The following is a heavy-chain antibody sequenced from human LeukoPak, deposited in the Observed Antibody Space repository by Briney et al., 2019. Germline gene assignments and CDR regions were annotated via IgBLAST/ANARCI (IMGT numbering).Heavy chain of an antibody. CDR3: ARGSLRYRYGMDV. D-gene: IGHD3-9*01. Sequence: GASVKVSCKASGYTFTGYYMHWVRQAPGQGLEWMGWINPKSGGTNYAQNFQGRVTMTRDTSISTAYMELSRLRSDDTAVYYCARGSLRYRYGMDVWGQGTTVTVSS. CDR2: INPKSGGT. CDR1: GYTFTGYY. J-gene: IGHJ6*02. V-gene: IGHV1-2*02.